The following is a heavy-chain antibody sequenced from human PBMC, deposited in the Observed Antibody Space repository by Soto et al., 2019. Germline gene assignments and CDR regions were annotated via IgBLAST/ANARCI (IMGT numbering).Heavy chain of an antibody. CDR2: IYPSGRT. CDR3: ATDWALAATGFAWFDS. Sequence: SETLSLTCAVSGASISSDNWWTWVRQPPGKGLEWIGEIYPSGRTNYNPSLRSRVTISLDKSKDEFSLRLRSVTAADTAIYYCATDWALAATGFAWFDSWGQGIRVTVSS. CDR1: GASISSDNW. J-gene: IGHJ5*01. V-gene: IGHV4-4*02. D-gene: IGHD6-19*01.